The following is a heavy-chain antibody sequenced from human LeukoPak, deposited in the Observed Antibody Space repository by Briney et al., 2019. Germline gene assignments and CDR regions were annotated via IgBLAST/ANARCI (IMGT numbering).Heavy chain of an antibody. J-gene: IGHJ6*02. CDR1: GGSISSGGYY. CDR2: IYSGGST. V-gene: IGHV3-66*01. D-gene: IGHD4-11*01. CDR3: ARDPDSKDYYGMDV. Sequence: PSEALSLTCTVSGGSISSGGYYWSWVRQAPGKGLEWVSVIYSGGSTYYADSVKGRFTISRDNSKNTLYLQMNSLRAEDTAVYYCARDPDSKDYYGMDVWGQGTTVTVSS.